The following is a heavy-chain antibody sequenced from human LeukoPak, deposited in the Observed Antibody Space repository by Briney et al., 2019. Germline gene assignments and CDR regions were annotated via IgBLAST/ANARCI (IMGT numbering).Heavy chain of an antibody. V-gene: IGHV3-53*01. J-gene: IGHJ4*02. D-gene: IGHD6-13*01. CDR3: ARADFSSSWSLGY. Sequence: GGSLRLSCAASGFTVSSNYMSWVRQAPGKGLEGVSVIYSGGSTYYADSVKGRFTISRDNSKNTLYLQMNSLRAEDTAVYYCARADFSSSWSLGYWGQGTLVTVSS. CDR2: IYSGGST. CDR1: GFTVSSNY.